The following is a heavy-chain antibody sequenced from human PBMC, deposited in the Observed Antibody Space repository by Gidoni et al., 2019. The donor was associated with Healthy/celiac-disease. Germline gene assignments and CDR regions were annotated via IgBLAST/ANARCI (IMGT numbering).Heavy chain of an antibody. J-gene: IGHJ5*02. D-gene: IGHD3-16*02. V-gene: IGHV4-34*01. CDR3: ARGGVWGSYRPNWFDP. CDR2: INHSGST. Sequence: QVQLQQWGAGLSKPSETLSLTCAVYGGSFSGYYRSWIRQPPGKGLEWIGEINHSGSTTYNPSLKSRVTISVDTSKNQFSLKLSSVTAADTAVYYCARGGVWGSYRPNWFDPWGQGTLVTVSS. CDR1: GGSFSGYY.